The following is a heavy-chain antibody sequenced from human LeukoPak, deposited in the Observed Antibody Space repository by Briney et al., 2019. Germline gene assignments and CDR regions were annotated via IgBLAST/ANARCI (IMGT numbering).Heavy chain of an antibody. CDR1: GGSISSSSYY. V-gene: IGHV4-39*01. D-gene: IGHD6-19*01. Sequence: KPSETQSLTCTVSGGSISSSSYYWGWIRQPPGKGLEWIGSIYYSGSTYYNPSLKSRVTISVDTSKNQFSLKLSSVTAADTAVYYCARIVVSVVAGKLYDYWGQGTLVTVSS. CDR3: ARIVVSVVAGKLYDY. CDR2: IYYSGST. J-gene: IGHJ4*02.